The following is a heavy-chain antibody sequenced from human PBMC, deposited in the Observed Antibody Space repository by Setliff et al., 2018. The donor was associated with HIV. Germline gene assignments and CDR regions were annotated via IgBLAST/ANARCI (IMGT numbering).Heavy chain of an antibody. CDR1: GDPMSSGSFF. Sequence: PSETLSLTCTVSGDPMSSGSFFWTWMRQAAGGRLEWIGHIHNSGSTNYNPSLKSRVTLSVDTSKNQFSLKVTSVTAADTAVYYCAREIQFSATTYYYYYMDDWGRGTTVTVSS. V-gene: IGHV4-61*09. CDR3: AREIQFSATTYYYYYMDD. J-gene: IGHJ6*03. D-gene: IGHD5-18*01. CDR2: IHNSGST.